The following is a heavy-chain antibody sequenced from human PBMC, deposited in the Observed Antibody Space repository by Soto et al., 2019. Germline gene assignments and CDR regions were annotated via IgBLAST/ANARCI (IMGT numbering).Heavy chain of an antibody. CDR1: GGSISSSSYY. CDR3: ARIIGYSSSRGWFDP. D-gene: IGHD6-13*01. J-gene: IGHJ5*02. CDR2: IYYSGST. Sequence: QLQLQESGPGLVKPSETLSLTCTVSGGSISSSSYYWGWIRQPPGKGLEWIGSIYYSGSTYYNPSLKSRVTISVDTSKNQFPLKRSSRTAAETAVDYGARIIGYSSSRGWFDPWGLGTLVTVSS. V-gene: IGHV4-39*01.